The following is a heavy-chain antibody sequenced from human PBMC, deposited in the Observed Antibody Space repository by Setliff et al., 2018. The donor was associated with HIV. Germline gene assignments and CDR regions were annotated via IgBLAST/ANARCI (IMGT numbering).Heavy chain of an antibody. CDR3: AGPRWPFDY. V-gene: IGHV3-23*01. Sequence: PGGSLRLSCAASGFTFSSYAMSWVRQAPGKGLEWVSTISGSGGSTYYADSVKGRFTISRDNSKNTLNLQMNSLRAEDTAVYYCAGPRWPFDYWGQGTLVTVSS. CDR1: GFTFSSYA. CDR2: ISGSGGST. D-gene: IGHD2-15*01. J-gene: IGHJ4*02.